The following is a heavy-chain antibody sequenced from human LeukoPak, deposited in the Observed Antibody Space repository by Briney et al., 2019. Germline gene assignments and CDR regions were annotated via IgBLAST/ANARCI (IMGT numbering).Heavy chain of an antibody. CDR2: INRDGSNT. Sequence: GGSLRLSCAASGFAFRSYWMHWVRQAPGKGLVWVSRINRDGSNTNYTDSVKGRFTISSDNANSTPYLQMSGLRAEATAVYYCLGDDSSPFDCWGEGTLVTVSS. V-gene: IGHV3-74*01. CDR1: GFAFRSYW. CDR3: LGDDSSPFDC. D-gene: IGHD6-13*01. J-gene: IGHJ4*02.